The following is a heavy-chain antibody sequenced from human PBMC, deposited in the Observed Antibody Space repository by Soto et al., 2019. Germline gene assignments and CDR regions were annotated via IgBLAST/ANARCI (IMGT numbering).Heavy chain of an antibody. Sequence: QVQLQESGPGLVKPSETLSLTCTVSGASISGHYWGWFRQPPGKRPEWIGYMHYTGSTNYNPSLQSRVAISLDTSKNQYSLNLISVTAADTAVYYCAGGRGSLTLYWGLGTLVTVSS. D-gene: IGHD5-12*01. CDR3: AGGRGSLTLY. CDR1: GASISGHY. J-gene: IGHJ4*02. V-gene: IGHV4-59*11. CDR2: MHYTGST.